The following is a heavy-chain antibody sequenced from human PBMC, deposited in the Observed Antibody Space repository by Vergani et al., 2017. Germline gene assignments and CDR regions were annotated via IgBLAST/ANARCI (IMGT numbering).Heavy chain of an antibody. CDR2: IRSDGGST. J-gene: IGHJ5*02. D-gene: IGHD3-16*01. CDR3: ARGGSITDGRRFDP. V-gene: IGHV3-23*01. CDR1: GFTFSTYA. Sequence: EVQLLESGGGLVQPGGSLRLSCAASGFTFSTYAMTWVRQAPGKGLEWVSTIRSDGGSTYYADSVKGRFTISRDNSKNTLSLQMNSLRAEDTAVYYCARGGSITDGRRFDPWGQGTLVTVSS.